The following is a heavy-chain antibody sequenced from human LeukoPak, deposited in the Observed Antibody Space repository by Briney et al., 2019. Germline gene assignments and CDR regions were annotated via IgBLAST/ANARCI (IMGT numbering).Heavy chain of an antibody. CDR3: AARDGYNYGY. D-gene: IGHD5-24*01. CDR1: GGSISTYY. Sequence: SETLSLTCTVPGGSISTYYWNWIRQPPGKGLEWIGYIYHSGSTNYNPSLKSRVTISVDTSKNQFSLKLSSVTAADTAVYYCAARDGYNYGYWGQGTLVTVSS. J-gene: IGHJ4*02. CDR2: IYHSGST. V-gene: IGHV4-59*12.